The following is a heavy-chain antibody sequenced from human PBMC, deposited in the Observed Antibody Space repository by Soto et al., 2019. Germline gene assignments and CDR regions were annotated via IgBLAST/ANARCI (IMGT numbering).Heavy chain of an antibody. CDR3: ASRAYGGLVDY. Sequence: SETLSLTCAVYGGSFSGYYWSWIRQPPGKGLEWIGEINHSGSTNNNPSLKSRVTISVDTSKNQFSLKLSSVTAADTAVDYCASRAYGGLVDYWGQGYSVPVSS. D-gene: IGHD5-12*01. J-gene: IGHJ4*02. V-gene: IGHV4-34*01. CDR1: GGSFSGYY. CDR2: INHSGST.